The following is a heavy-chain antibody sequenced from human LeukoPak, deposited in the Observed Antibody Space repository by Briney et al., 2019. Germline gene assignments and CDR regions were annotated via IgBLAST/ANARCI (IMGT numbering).Heavy chain of an antibody. CDR2: INPNSGDI. CDR1: GYTFTGHY. V-gene: IGHV1-2*02. CDR3: ARPDGDSGGNYGC. Sequence: ASVKVSCKASGYTFTGHYMHWVRQAPGRGSEWMGWINPNSGDINYAQKFQGRVTMTRDTSISTAYMELSRLRSDDTAVYYCARPDGDSGGNYGCWGQGTLVTVSS. J-gene: IGHJ4*02. D-gene: IGHD4-23*01.